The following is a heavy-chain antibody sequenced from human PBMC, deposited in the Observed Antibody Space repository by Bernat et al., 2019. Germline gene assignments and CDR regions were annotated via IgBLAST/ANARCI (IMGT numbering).Heavy chain of an antibody. CDR1: GYTFTSYY. CDR3: AGDADYDILTGYRGFDY. V-gene: IGHV1-46*03. J-gene: IGHJ4*02. D-gene: IGHD3-9*01. Sequence: QVQLVQSGAEVKKPGASVKVSCKASGYTFTSYYMHWVRQAPGQGLECIGIINPSGGRTSYEQKFHGRVNIPRATSTSTVYMELSRLRSEDTAVYYCAGDADYDILTGYRGFDYWGQGTLVTVSS. CDR2: INPSGGRT.